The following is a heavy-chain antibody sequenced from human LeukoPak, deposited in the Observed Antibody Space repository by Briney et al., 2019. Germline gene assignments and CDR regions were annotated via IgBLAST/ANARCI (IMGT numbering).Heavy chain of an antibody. CDR2: INPNSGGT. J-gene: IGHJ5*02. CDR1: GYTFTGYY. CDR3: ARGALYSSSWYWFDP. V-gene: IGHV1-2*02. D-gene: IGHD6-13*01. Sequence: GASVKVSCKASGYTFTGYYMHWVRQAPGQGLEWMGWINPNSGGTNYAQKFQGRVTMARDTSISTAYMELSRLRSDDTAVYYCARGALYSSSWYWFDPWGQGTLVTVSS.